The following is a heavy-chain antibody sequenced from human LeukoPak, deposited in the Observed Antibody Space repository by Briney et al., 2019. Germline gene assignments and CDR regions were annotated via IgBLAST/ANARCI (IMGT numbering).Heavy chain of an antibody. V-gene: IGHV1-18*01. CDR1: GYTFTTYG. J-gene: IGHJ6*03. D-gene: IGHD6-13*01. CDR3: ARAGGSSSWYGRVVYYMDV. CDR2: ISNSDT. Sequence: GASVKVSCKASGYTFTTYGISWVRQAPGQGLEWMGWISNSDTNYAQKLQGSVTMTTDTSTSTAYMELRSLRSDDTAVYYCARAGGSSSWYGRVVYYMDVWGKGTTVTVSS.